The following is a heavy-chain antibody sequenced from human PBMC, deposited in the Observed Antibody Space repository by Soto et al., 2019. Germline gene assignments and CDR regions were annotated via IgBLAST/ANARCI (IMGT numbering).Heavy chain of an antibody. J-gene: IGHJ4*02. Sequence: PSETLFLTCAVYGGSFSGYYWSWIRQPPGKGLEWIGEINHSGSTNYNPSLKSRVTISVDTSKNQFSLKLSSVTAADTAVYYCARGRKNRLHYYYGSGSYSDFDYWGQGTLVTVSS. V-gene: IGHV4-34*01. CDR1: GGSFSGYY. D-gene: IGHD3-10*01. CDR3: ARGRKNRLHYYYGSGSYSDFDY. CDR2: INHSGST.